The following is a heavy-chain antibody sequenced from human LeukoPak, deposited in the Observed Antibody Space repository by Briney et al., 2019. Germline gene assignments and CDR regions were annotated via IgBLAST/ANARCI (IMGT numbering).Heavy chain of an antibody. J-gene: IGHJ5*02. D-gene: IGHD6-19*01. CDR3: ARGRYSSGSAFDP. CDR2: IYTSGST. V-gene: IGHV4-4*07. CDR1: GGSISSYY. Sequence: SESLSPTHTLAGGSISSYYWSPIRQPAGNGLECIRRIYTSGSTNYNPSLKSRVTMSVDTSKNQFSLKLSSVTAADTAVYYCARGRYSSGSAFDPWGQGTLVTVSS.